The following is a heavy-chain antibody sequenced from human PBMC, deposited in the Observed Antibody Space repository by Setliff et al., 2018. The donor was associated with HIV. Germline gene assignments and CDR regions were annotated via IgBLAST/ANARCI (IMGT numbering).Heavy chain of an antibody. CDR2: IYSNGKT. J-gene: IGHJ4*02. CDR1: GGSISSRSYY. D-gene: IGHD2-8*01. CDR3: ARESPDGLDY. V-gene: IGHV4-61*02. Sequence: NPSETLSLTCTVSGGSISSRSYYWSWLRQPAGKGLEWIGRIYSNGKTDYNPSLKSRVTISEDTSKNQFSLKVNSVTAADTAMYFCARESPDGLDYWGQGSLVTVSS.